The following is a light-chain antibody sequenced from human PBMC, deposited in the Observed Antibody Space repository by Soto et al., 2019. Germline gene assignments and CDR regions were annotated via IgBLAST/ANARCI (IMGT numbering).Light chain of an antibody. J-gene: IGKJ1*01. CDR3: QQYNNWPTWT. CDR2: GAS. CDR1: QSISSSY. V-gene: IGKV3-20*01. Sequence: EIVLTQSPGTLSLSPGKRATLSCRASQSISSSYLACYQQRPGQAPRLLIYGASSRATGIPDRFSGSGSGTEFTLTISSLQSEDFAVYYCQQYNNWPTWTFGQGTKVDI.